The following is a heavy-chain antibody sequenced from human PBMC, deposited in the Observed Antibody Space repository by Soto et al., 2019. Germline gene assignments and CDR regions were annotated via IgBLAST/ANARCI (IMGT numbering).Heavy chain of an antibody. D-gene: IGHD4-17*01. CDR1: GGSISSSSYY. Sequence: PLETLSLTCTVSGGSISSSSYYWGWIRQPPGKGLEWIGSIYYSGSTYYNPSLKSRVTISVDTSKNQFSLKLSSVTAADTAVYYCARTVDYGDETGAFDIWGQGTMVTVSS. V-gene: IGHV4-39*01. CDR3: ARTVDYGDETGAFDI. J-gene: IGHJ3*02. CDR2: IYYSGST.